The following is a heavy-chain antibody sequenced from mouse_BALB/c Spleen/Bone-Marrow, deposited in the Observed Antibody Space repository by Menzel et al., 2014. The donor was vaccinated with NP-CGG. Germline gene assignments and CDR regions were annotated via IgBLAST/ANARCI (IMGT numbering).Heavy chain of an antibody. D-gene: IGHD1-1*01. CDR3: ARELVRGLDY. J-gene: IGHJ4*01. Sequence: VQLQESGAELVRPGTSVKVSCKASGYAFTNYWIEWIKQRPGQGLEWIGVINPGSGGINYNEKFKGKGTLTADKSSSTAYMQLSSLTSDDSAVYFCARELVRGLDYWGQGTSVTVSS. CDR1: GYAFTNYW. V-gene: IGHV1-54*01. CDR2: INPGSGGI.